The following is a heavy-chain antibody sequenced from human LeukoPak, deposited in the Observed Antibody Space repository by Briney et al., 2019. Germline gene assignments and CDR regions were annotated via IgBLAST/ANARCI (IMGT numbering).Heavy chain of an antibody. CDR1: GYTFTSYG. D-gene: IGHD2-2*02. V-gene: IGHV1-18*01. J-gene: IGHJ3*02. Sequence: ASVKVSCKASGYTFTSYGISWVRQAPGQGLEWMGWISAYNGNTNYAQKLQGRVTMTTDTSTSTAYMELRSLRSDDTAAYYCASPLPGYCSSTSCYTPDAFDIWGQGTMVTVSS. CDR2: ISAYNGNT. CDR3: ASPLPGYCSSTSCYTPDAFDI.